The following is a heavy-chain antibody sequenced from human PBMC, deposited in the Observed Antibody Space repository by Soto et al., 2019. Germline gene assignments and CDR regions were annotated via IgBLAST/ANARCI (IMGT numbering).Heavy chain of an antibody. D-gene: IGHD5-18*01. CDR1: GYKFSAYY. J-gene: IGHJ4*02. V-gene: IGHV1-8*01. CDR3: ARETDTSMVDY. CDR2: LNPRNGQT. Sequence: QVQLVQSGAEVKKPGASVKVSCQTSGYKFSAYYFNWVRQAAGQGPEWMGWLNPRNGQTGYVQKFRGRVTMTRDTSIATVYLELSRLTSEDTAIYFCARETDTSMVDYWGQGTLVTFSS.